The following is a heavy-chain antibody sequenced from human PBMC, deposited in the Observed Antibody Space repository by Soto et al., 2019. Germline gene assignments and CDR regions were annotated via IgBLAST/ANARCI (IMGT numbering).Heavy chain of an antibody. J-gene: IGHJ3*02. V-gene: IGHV4-61*01. Sequence: SETLSLTXTVSGGSVSSGSYYWSWIRQPPGKGLEWIGYIYYSGSTNYNPSLKSRVTISVDTSKNQFSLKLSSVTAADTAVYYCASTGGYYYDRSGWVDAFDIWGQGTMVTVSS. D-gene: IGHD3-22*01. CDR3: ASTGGYYYDRSGWVDAFDI. CDR2: IYYSGST. CDR1: GGSVSSGSYY.